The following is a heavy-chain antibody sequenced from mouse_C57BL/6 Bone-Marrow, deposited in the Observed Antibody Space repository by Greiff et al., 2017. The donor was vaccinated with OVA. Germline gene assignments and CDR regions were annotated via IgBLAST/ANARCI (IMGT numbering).Heavy chain of an antibody. CDR3: ASNWDYFDY. J-gene: IGHJ2*01. CDR2: INPSTGGT. Sequence: EVQLQQSGPELVKPGASVKISCKASGYSFTGYYMNWVKQSPEKSLEWIGEINPSTGGTTYNQKFKAKATLTVDKSSSTAYMQLQSLTSEDSAVYYCASNWDYFDYWGQGTTLTVSS. D-gene: IGHD4-1*02. V-gene: IGHV1-42*01. CDR1: GYSFTGYY.